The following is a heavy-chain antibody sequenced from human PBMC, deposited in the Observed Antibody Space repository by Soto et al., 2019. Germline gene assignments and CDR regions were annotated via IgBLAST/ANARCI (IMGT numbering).Heavy chain of an antibody. D-gene: IGHD2-15*01. CDR1: GGSISSGDYY. Sequence: SETLSLTCTVSGGSISSGDYYWSWIRQPPGKGLEWLGYIYYSGSTYYNPSLKSRVTISADTSKNQFSLKLSSVTAADTAVYYCARDPNCSGGSCYPGYYYYYGMDVWGQGTTVTVSS. V-gene: IGHV4-30-4*01. CDR3: ARDPNCSGGSCYPGYYYYYGMDV. CDR2: IYYSGST. J-gene: IGHJ6*02.